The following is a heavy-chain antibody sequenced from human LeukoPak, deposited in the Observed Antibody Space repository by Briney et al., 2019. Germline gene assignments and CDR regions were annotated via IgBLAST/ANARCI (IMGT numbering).Heavy chain of an antibody. J-gene: IGHJ4*02. D-gene: IGHD4-23*01. CDR1: GFTFSSYW. CDR2: INQDGSEK. V-gene: IGHV3-7*01. Sequence: GGSLRLSCAASGFTFSSYWMSWVRQAPGKVLEWVANINQDGSEKYYVDSVKGRFTISRDNAKNSLYLQMNSLRAEDTAVYFCVRAIGSNTLWGQGTLVTVSS. CDR3: VRAIGSNTL.